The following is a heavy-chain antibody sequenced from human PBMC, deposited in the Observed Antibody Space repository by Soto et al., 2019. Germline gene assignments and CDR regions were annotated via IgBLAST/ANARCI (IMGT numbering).Heavy chain of an antibody. Sequence: SETLSLTFTVSGGSISSVGYYWSWIRQHPGKGVEVVGYIYYSGSTYYNPSLKSRVTISVETSKNQFSLKLSSVTAADTAVYYCARAVIVVVPAAKKRLGFDXWGQGPLVTVSX. CDR1: GGSISSVGYY. CDR2: IYYSGST. V-gene: IGHV4-31*03. D-gene: IGHD2-2*01. J-gene: IGHJ5*02. CDR3: ARAVIVVVPAAKKRLGFDX.